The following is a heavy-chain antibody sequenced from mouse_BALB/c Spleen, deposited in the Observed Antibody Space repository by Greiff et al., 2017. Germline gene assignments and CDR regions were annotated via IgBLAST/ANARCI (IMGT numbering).Heavy chain of an antibody. J-gene: IGHJ4*01. CDR1: GYNFTSYW. CDR2: IYPGSGST. Sequence: VQLQQSGAELVKPGTSVKLSCKASGYNFTSYWINWVKLRPGQGLEWIGDIYPGSGSTNYNEKFKSKATLTVDTSSSTAYMQLSSLASEDSALYYCARKLLRSRTSAMDYWGQGTSVTVSS. CDR3: ARKLLRSRTSAMDY. V-gene: IGHV1-55*01. D-gene: IGHD1-1*01.